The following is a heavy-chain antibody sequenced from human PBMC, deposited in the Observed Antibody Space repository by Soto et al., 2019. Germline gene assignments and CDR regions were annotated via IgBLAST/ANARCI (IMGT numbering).Heavy chain of an antibody. Sequence: SETLSLTCPVSGYSISSGYYWGWLRQAPGKGLEWSGSIYHGGSTYYNPSLNSRVTLSIDMTNNHVSLILNSVTAADTAVYYCARVGPWVPYYYDSSPYTFENWFDPWGQGTLVTVSS. J-gene: IGHJ5*02. V-gene: IGHV4-38-2*02. CDR1: GYSISSGYY. CDR2: IYHGGST. D-gene: IGHD3-22*01. CDR3: ARVGPWVPYYYDSSPYTFENWFDP.